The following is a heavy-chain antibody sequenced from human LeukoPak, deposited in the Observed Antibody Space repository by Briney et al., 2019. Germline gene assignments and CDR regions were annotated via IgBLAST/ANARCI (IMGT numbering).Heavy chain of an antibody. CDR1: GYTFTGYY. CDR2: INPNSGGT. D-gene: IGHD5-12*01. Sequence: ASVKVSCKASGYTFTGYYMHWVRQAPGQGLEWMGWINPNSGGTNYAQKFQGRVTMTRDTSISTAYMELSRLRSDDTAVYYCARDPRYSDFHLGSGAFDLWGQGTMVTVS. V-gene: IGHV1-2*02. J-gene: IGHJ3*01. CDR3: ARDPRYSDFHLGSGAFDL.